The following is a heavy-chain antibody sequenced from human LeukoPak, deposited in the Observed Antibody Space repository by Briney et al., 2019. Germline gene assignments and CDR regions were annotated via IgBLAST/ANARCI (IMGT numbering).Heavy chain of an antibody. CDR3: AKDRLSTPIAPRFDP. D-gene: IGHD2-21*02. J-gene: IGHJ5*02. CDR2: VTSNGAST. Sequence: PGGSLRLSCSASGFIFSNYAMLWVRQAPGKGLEYVSAVTSNGASTYYADSVKGRFTISRDNSKNTLYLQMNSLRAEDTALYYCAKDRLSTPIAPRFDPWGQGTQVTVSS. V-gene: IGHV3-64*04. CDR1: GFIFSNYA.